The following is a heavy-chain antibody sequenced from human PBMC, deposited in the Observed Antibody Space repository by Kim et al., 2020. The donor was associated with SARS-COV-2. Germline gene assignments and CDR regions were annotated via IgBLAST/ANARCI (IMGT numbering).Heavy chain of an antibody. J-gene: IGHJ6*02. D-gene: IGHD3-10*01. V-gene: IGHV4-34*01. CDR1: GGSFSGYY. CDR2: INHSGST. CDR3: ARDSGGPLRTPKHSGMDV. Sequence: SETLSLTCAVYGGSFSGYYWSWIRQPPGKGLEWIGEINHSGSTNYNPSLKSRVTISVDTSKNQFSLKLSSVTAADTAVYYCARDSGGPLRTPKHSGMDVWGQGTTVTVSS.